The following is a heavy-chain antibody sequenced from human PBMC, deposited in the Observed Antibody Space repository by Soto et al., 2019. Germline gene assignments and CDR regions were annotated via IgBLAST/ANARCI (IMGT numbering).Heavy chain of an antibody. CDR2: VSGSGYST. D-gene: IGHD3-16*01. CDR3: ALSFTFGEGYYGKDV. J-gene: IGHJ6*02. CDR1: GFTFSSYA. V-gene: IGHV3-23*01. Sequence: EVQLLESGGGLVQPGGSLRLSCAASGFTFSSYAMSWVRQAPGKGLEWVSVVSGSGYSTYYADSVKGRFINSRDNSMNAHDRQVNSLRAEDTAIDYCALSFTFGEGYYGKDVWGQGTTVTVSS.